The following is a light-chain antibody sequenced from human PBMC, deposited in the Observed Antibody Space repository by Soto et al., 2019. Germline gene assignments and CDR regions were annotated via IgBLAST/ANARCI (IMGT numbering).Light chain of an antibody. CDR1: QGIRND. V-gene: IGKV1-17*01. CDR3: LQHSTYPLT. Sequence: DIQMTQFPSSLSASVGDRVTITCRASQGIRNDLGWYQQKPGKAPKRLIYAASSLQSGVPSRFSGSGSRTKFTLVISIRRSKGSATFYWLQHSTYPLTFGQGTKVEIK. CDR2: AAS. J-gene: IGKJ1*01.